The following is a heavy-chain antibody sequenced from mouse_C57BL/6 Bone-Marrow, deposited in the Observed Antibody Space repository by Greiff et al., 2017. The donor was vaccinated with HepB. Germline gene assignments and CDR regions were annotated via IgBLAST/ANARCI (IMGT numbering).Heavy chain of an antibody. Sequence: VQLQQSGPELVKPGASVKISCKASGYTFTDYYMNWVKQSHGKSLEWIGDINPNNGGTSYNQKFKGKATLTVDKSSSTAYMELRSLTSEDSAVYYCAVRAAMDYWGQGTSVTVSS. CDR1: GYTFTDYY. CDR2: INPNNGGT. V-gene: IGHV1-26*01. J-gene: IGHJ4*01. CDR3: AVRAAMDY. D-gene: IGHD1-1*01.